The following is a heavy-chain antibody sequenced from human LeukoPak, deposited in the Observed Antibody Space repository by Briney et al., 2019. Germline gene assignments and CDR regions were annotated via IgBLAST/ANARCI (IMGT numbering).Heavy chain of an antibody. V-gene: IGHV1-18*01. J-gene: IGHJ4*02. D-gene: IGHD5-18*01. CDR2: ISAYNGNT. CDR3: AREERIGYSYGTSLDY. Sequence: ASVKVSCKASGYTFTSYGISWVRQAPGQGLEWMGWISAYNGNTNYAQKLQGRVTMTTDTSTSTAYMEMRSLRSDDTDVYYCAREERIGYSYGTSLDYWGQGTLVTVSS. CDR1: GYTFTSYG.